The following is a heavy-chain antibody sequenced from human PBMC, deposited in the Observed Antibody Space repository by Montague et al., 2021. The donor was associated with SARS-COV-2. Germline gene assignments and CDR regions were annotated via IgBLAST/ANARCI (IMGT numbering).Heavy chain of an antibody. CDR3: ARNRIVGEQYYYSGMGF. V-gene: IGHV3-33*01. J-gene: IGHJ6*02. CDR2: VSYDGTTK. CDR1: GFTFSSYG. D-gene: IGHD1-26*01. Sequence: SLRLSCAATGFTFSSYGIHWVRQAPGKGLEWVALVSYDGTTKYYADSVKGRFTISRDYSKNTLNLQMNSPRAEDTAVYYCARNRIVGEQYYYSGMGFWGQGTTVTVSS.